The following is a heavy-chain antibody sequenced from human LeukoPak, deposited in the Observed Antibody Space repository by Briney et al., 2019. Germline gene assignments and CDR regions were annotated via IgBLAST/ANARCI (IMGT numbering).Heavy chain of an antibody. Sequence: ASVKVSCKASGYTFTGYYMHWVRQAPGQGLEWMGRINPDSGGTNYAQKFQGRVTMTRDTSISTAYMELSRLRSDDTAVYYCASWGFLEDYGMDVWGQGTTVTVSS. CDR3: ASWGFLEDYGMDV. CDR2: INPDSGGT. D-gene: IGHD3-3*01. CDR1: GYTFTGYY. J-gene: IGHJ6*02. V-gene: IGHV1-2*06.